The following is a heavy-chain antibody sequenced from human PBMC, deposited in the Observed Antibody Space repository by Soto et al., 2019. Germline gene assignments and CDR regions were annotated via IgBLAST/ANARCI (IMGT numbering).Heavy chain of an antibody. CDR1: GYTFNTHA. V-gene: IGHV3-30*18. J-gene: IGHJ4*02. Sequence: QVQLVESGGGVVQPGKCLRLSCAGSGYTFNTHAMHWVRQAPGKGLEWVAVISYDGSNKYYADSVKGRFTISRDNSKNTLSLQMNSLRPEDTAVYYCAKGTSTVIDSWGQGTLVTVSS. CDR3: AKGTSTVIDS. D-gene: IGHD4-17*01. CDR2: ISYDGSNK.